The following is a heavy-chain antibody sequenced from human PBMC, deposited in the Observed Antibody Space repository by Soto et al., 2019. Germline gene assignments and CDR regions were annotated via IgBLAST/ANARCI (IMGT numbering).Heavy chain of an antibody. CDR2: INHSGST. V-gene: IGHV4-34*01. Sequence: QVQLQQWGAGLLKPSETLSLTCAVYGGSFSGYYWSWIRQPPGKGLEWIGEINHSGSTNYNPSLKRRVTISVDTSKNQFSLKLSSVTAADTAVYYCARSRRGITIFGVVTSGAFDIWGQGTMVTVSS. CDR1: GGSFSGYY. J-gene: IGHJ3*02. D-gene: IGHD3-3*01. CDR3: ARSRRGITIFGVVTSGAFDI.